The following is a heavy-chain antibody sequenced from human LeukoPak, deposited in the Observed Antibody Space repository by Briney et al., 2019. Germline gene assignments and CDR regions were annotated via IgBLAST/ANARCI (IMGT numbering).Heavy chain of an antibody. CDR1: GFTFSSYS. CDR2: ISSSSSTI. J-gene: IGHJ5*02. Sequence: GGSLRLSCAASGFTFSSYSMNWVRQAPGKGLEWVSYISSSSSTIYYADSVKGRFTISRDNAKNSLYLQMNSLRDEDTAVYYCARGRFSKSSNCFDPWGQGTLVTVSS. V-gene: IGHV3-48*02. D-gene: IGHD3-16*01. CDR3: ARGRFSKSSNCFDP.